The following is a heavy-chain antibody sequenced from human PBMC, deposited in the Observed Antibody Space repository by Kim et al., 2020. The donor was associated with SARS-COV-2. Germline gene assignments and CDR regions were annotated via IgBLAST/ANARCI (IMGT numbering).Heavy chain of an antibody. Sequence: GSNRDYADSVKGRFTISRDNSKNTLYLQMNSLRAEDTAVYYCAKDASCGLWGQGTLVTVSS. V-gene: IGHV3-30*02. CDR3: AKDASCGL. D-gene: IGHD2-2*01. CDR2: GSNR. J-gene: IGHJ4*02.